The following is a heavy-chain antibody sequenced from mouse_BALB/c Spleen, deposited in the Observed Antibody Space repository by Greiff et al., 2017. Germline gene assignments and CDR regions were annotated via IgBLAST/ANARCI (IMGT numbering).Heavy chain of an antibody. Sequence: EVQLQQSGPGLVKPSQSLSLTCTVTGYSITSDYAWNWIRQFPGNKLEWMGYISYSGSTSYNPSLKSRISITRDTSKNQFFLQLNSVTTEDTATYYCARKSYYGNRDAYWGQGTLVTVSA. D-gene: IGHD2-10*01. CDR3: ARKSYYGNRDAY. V-gene: IGHV3-2*02. J-gene: IGHJ3*01. CDR2: ISYSGST. CDR1: GYSITSDYA.